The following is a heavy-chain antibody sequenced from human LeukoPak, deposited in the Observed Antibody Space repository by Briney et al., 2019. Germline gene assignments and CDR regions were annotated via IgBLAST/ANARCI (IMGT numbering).Heavy chain of an antibody. J-gene: IGHJ4*02. Sequence: GGSLRLSCAASGFTFSGSAMHWVRQASGKGLEWVGRIRSKANSYATAYAASVKGRFTISRDDSKNTAYLQMNSLKTEDTAVYYCISSSGEKDPDYWGQGTLVTVSP. D-gene: IGHD3-22*01. V-gene: IGHV3-73*01. CDR3: ISSSGEKDPDY. CDR1: GFTFSGSA. CDR2: IRSKANSYAT.